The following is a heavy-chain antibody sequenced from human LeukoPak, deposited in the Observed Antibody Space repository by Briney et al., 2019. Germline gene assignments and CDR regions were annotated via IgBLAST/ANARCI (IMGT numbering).Heavy chain of an antibody. V-gene: IGHV4-39*02. CDR3: ARDNGDGYNYDY. CDR1: GGSINSGTYY. Sequence: SETLSLTCTVSGGSINSGTYYWGWIRQPPGKGLEWIASMYHDGRTSYNPSLESRVTISIDTSTNQFSLKLSSVTAADTAVYYCARDNGDGYNYDYWGQGTLVTVSS. CDR2: MYHDGRT. D-gene: IGHD5-24*01. J-gene: IGHJ4*02.